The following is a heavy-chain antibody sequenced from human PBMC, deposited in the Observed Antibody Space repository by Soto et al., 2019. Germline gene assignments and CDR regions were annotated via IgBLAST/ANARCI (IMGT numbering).Heavy chain of an antibody. J-gene: IGHJ4*02. CDR1: GGSISVYY. CDR2: IYDSGSP. CDR3: ARGVGSSPPRY. D-gene: IGHD3-9*01. V-gene: IGHV4-59*01. Sequence: PSETLCLTCTISGGSISVYYLSWIRQSPGQGLEWIGYIYDSGSPYYNPSLKTRVTISADTSKNQIPLKLTSATAADTAVYFCARGVGSSPPRYWGRGTLVTVSS.